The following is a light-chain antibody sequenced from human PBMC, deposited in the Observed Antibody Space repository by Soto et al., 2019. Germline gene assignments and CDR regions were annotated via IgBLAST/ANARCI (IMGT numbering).Light chain of an antibody. CDR2: DVS. CDR1: SSDVGGYNY. CDR3: SSYTRSTTLVV. Sequence: QSELTQPASVSGSPGQSITISCTGTSSDVGGYNYVSWYQQHPGKAPKLMIYDVSDRPSGVSNRFSGSKSGNTASLTISGLQAEDEADYYCSSYTRSTTLVVFGGGTKLTVL. V-gene: IGLV2-14*01. J-gene: IGLJ2*01.